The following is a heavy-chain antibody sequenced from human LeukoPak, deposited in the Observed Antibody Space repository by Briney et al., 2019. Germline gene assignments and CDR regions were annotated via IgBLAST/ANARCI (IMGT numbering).Heavy chain of an antibody. CDR1: GFTFSSYA. CDR2: ISGSGGST. Sequence: GGSLRLSCAASGFTFSSYAMSWVRQAPGKGLEWVSAISGSGGSTYYADSVMGRFTIYRDNSKKPLYLQMNSLRAEDTAVYYCAKDRCGYYGSRDAFDIWGQGKMVTVSS. J-gene: IGHJ3*02. D-gene: IGHD3-10*01. V-gene: IGHV3-23*01. CDR3: AKDRCGYYGSRDAFDI.